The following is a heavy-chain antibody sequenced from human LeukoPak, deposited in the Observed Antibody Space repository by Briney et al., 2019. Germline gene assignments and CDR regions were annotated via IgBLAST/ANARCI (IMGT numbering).Heavy chain of an antibody. CDR3: ARAAPTEGYAFDI. D-gene: IGHD4-17*01. V-gene: IGHV1-46*01. CDR1: GYTFTSYY. J-gene: IGHJ3*02. CDR2: INPSGGST. Sequence: ASVKVSCKASGYTFTSYYVHWVRHTPGQGLEWMGIINPSGGSTSYAQKFQGRVTMTRDMSTSTVYMELSSLRSEDTAVYYCARAAPTEGYAFDIWGQGTMVTVSS.